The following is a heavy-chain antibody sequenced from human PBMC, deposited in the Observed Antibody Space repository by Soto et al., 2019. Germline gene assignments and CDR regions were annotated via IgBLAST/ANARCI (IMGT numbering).Heavy chain of an antibody. CDR3: SRSRHGSGSYTHFYYGLDV. CDR2: ISFDGSTE. D-gene: IGHD3-10*01. J-gene: IGHJ6*02. V-gene: IGHV3-30-3*01. Sequence: PGGSLRLSCAASGFTFISYAMHWVRQAPGKGLDLVSVISFDGSTEYYAVSVKGRFTISRDNSKNTVFLQMNSLSSEDTAVYYCSRSRHGSGSYTHFYYGLDVWGQGTTVTVSS. CDR1: GFTFISYA.